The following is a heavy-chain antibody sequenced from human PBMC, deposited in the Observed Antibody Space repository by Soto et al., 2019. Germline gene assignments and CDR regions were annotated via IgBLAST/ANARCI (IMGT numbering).Heavy chain of an antibody. J-gene: IGHJ4*02. CDR3: ARGASGYSYGRYYFDY. Sequence: SETLSRTCAVYGGSFSCYYWSWIRQPPGKGLEWIGEINHSGSTNYNPSLKSRVTISVDTSKNQFSLKLSSVTAADTAVYYCARGASGYSYGRYYFDYWGQGTLVTVSS. D-gene: IGHD5-18*01. CDR2: INHSGST. V-gene: IGHV4-34*01. CDR1: GGSFSCYY.